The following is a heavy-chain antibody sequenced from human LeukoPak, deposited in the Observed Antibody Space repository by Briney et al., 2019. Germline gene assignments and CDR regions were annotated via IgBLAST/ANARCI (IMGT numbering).Heavy chain of an antibody. CDR1: GGSVSGYY. V-gene: IGHV4-59*02. CDR3: ARIHRYCSGGACYVLDN. CDR2: VYYSGST. J-gene: IGHJ4*02. Sequence: SETLSLTCVVSGGSVSGYYWGWIRQPPGRGLEWFGYVYYSGSTNYNPSFKSRITISVDTSRNQFSLQLSSVTAADTAVHYCARIHRYCSGGACYVLDNWGQGTLVAVSS. D-gene: IGHD2-15*01.